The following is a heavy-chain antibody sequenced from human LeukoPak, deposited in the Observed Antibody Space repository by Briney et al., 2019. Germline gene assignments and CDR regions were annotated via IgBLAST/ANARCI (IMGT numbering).Heavy chain of an antibody. D-gene: IGHD6-13*01. J-gene: IGHJ4*02. CDR1: GFTFSSYA. Sequence: GGSLRLSCAASGFTFSSYAMSWVRQAPGKGLEWVSAISGSGGSTYYADSVKGRFTISRDNSKNTLYLQMNGLRAEDTAVYYCAKDSPQTSSQIYYFDYWGQGTLVTVSS. V-gene: IGHV3-23*01. CDR2: ISGSGGST. CDR3: AKDSPQTSSQIYYFDY.